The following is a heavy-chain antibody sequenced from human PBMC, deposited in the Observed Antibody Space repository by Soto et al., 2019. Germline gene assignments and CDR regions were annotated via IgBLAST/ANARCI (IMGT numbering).Heavy chain of an antibody. Sequence: PSQTLSLTCAISGDSVSSNSAAWSWLRQSPSRGLEWLGRTYYRSKWYNDYAVSVKSRITINPDTSKNQFSLQLKSVTPEDTAVYYCARDRLGSSGYYLDAFDIWGQGTMVTVSS. CDR1: GDSVSSNSAA. D-gene: IGHD3-22*01. CDR3: ARDRLGSSGYYLDAFDI. V-gene: IGHV6-1*01. CDR2: TYYRSKWYN. J-gene: IGHJ3*02.